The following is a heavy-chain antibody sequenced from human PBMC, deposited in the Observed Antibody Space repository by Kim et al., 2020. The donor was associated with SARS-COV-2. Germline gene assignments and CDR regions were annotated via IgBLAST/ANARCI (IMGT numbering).Heavy chain of an antibody. Sequence: ASVKVSCKASGYTFTSYAMNWVRQAPGQGLEWMGWINTNTGNPTYAQGFTGRFVFSLDTSVSTAYLQISSLKAEDTAVYYCARERYCSGGSCYLDWKAYYYYGMDVWGQGTTVTVSS. D-gene: IGHD2-15*01. J-gene: IGHJ6*02. CDR3: ARERYCSGGSCYLDWKAYYYYGMDV. CDR2: INTNTGNP. CDR1: GYTFTSYA. V-gene: IGHV7-4-1*02.